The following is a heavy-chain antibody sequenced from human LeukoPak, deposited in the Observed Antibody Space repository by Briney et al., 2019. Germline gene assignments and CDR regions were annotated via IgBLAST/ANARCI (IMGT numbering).Heavy chain of an antibody. CDR2: IYYSGRA. CDR1: GGSISNSDYY. J-gene: IGHJ4*02. CDR3: ARDDGRGVVTPY. Sequence: KASETLSLTCTVSGGSISNSDYYWGWIRQPPGKGLEWIAIIYYSGRAHYNPSLKSRVTIPVDTSKNQFSLKVMSVTAADTAVYYCARDDGRGVVTPYWGQGTLVTVSS. V-gene: IGHV4-39*07. D-gene: IGHD2-21*02.